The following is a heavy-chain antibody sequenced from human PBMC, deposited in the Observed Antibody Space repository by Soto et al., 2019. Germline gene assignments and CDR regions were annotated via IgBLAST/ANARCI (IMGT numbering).Heavy chain of an antibody. D-gene: IGHD4-17*01. CDR1: GGSIIRGDYY. Sequence: PSETLSLTCTVSGGSIIRGDYYWSCIRQPPGKGLEWIGYIYYSGSTYYNPSLKSRVTISVDTSKNQFSLKLSSVTAADTAVYYCARADYGEYVRLEGFDYWGQGTLVTVSS. CDR3: ARADYGEYVRLEGFDY. V-gene: IGHV4-30-4*01. J-gene: IGHJ4*02. CDR2: IYYSGST.